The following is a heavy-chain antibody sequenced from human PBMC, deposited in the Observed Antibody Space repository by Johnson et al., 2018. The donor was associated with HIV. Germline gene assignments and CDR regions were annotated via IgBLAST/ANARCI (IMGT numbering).Heavy chain of an antibody. V-gene: IGHV3-66*04. J-gene: IGHJ3*02. D-gene: IGHD3-16*01. CDR2: IYSGGST. CDR3: AKPMGGDDAFDI. Sequence: VQLVESGGGVVQPGRSLRLSCAASGFTVSSNYMSWVRQAPGKGLEWVSVIYSGGSTNYADSVKGRFTISRDNSKNTLYLQMNSLRAEDTAVYYCAKPMGGDDAFDIWGQGTTVTVSS. CDR1: GFTVSSNY.